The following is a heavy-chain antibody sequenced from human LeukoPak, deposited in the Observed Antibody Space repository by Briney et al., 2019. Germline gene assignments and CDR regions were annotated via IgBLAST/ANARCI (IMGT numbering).Heavy chain of an antibody. CDR1: GFTFSSYG. Sequence: GRSLRLSCAASGFTFSSYGMHWVRQAPGKGLEWVAVISYDGSNKYYADSVKGRFTISRDNAKNSLYLQMNSLRAEDTALYYCAKDTYSSSWYSAFDIWGQGTMVTVSS. V-gene: IGHV3-30*18. D-gene: IGHD6-13*01. CDR2: ISYDGSNK. J-gene: IGHJ3*02. CDR3: AKDTYSSSWYSAFDI.